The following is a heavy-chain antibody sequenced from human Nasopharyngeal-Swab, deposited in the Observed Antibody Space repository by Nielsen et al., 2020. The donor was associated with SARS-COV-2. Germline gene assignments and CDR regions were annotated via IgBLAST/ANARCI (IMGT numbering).Heavy chain of an antibody. CDR3: ASLPNPYQGWFDP. Sequence: GGSVRLSCTGSGYSFICYWIGWVRQMPEKGLEWMGIIFPGDSDTRYSPSFQGQVTILVDNSISTAYLQWSSLKASDTAMYYCASLPNPYQGWFDPWGQGTLVTVSS. J-gene: IGHJ5*02. CDR2: IFPGDSDT. D-gene: IGHD2-2*01. CDR1: GYSFICYW. V-gene: IGHV5-51*01.